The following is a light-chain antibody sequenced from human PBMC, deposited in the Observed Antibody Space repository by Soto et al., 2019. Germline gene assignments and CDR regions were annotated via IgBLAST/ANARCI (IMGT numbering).Light chain of an antibody. CDR3: QQYNSYWT. V-gene: IGKV3-11*01. CDR1: QSVSSY. J-gene: IGKJ1*01. Sequence: EIVLTHSPATLALSPCERAALSFRASQSVSSYLAWYQQKPGQAPRLLIYDAFRRATGVPARFSGSGSGTDFTLTISSLQPDDFATYYCQQYNSYWTFGQGTKVDIK. CDR2: DAF.